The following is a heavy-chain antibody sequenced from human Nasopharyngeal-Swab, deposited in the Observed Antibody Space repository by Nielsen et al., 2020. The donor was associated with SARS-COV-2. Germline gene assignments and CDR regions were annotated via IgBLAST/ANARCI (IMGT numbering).Heavy chain of an antibody. CDR3: ASYYYDSSDYSYWFDP. CDR1: GDSISSNSYY. Sequence: SETLSLTCTVSGDSISSNSYYWGWIRQSPGRGLEWIGSFSYSGTTYFNPSLKSRVTISVDTSKNQSSVKLSSVTAADTAVYYCASYYYDSSDYSYWFDPWGQGTLVTVSS. D-gene: IGHD3-22*01. V-gene: IGHV4-39*01. J-gene: IGHJ5*02. CDR2: FSYSGTT.